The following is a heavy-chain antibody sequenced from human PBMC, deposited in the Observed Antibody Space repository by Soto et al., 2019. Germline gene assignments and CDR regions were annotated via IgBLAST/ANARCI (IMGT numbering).Heavy chain of an antibody. Sequence: LVKRYFKTAWDTFTDASVHWGRKAPGQGLEWMGWINLNSGDTNYAEKFRGRVTMTRDTSIITAYMELTRLKSDDTAVYYCARDLGGYDLYGPDTWGQGTLVTVPS. D-gene: IGHD5-12*01. J-gene: IGHJ5*02. CDR2: INLNSGDT. V-gene: IGHV1-2*02. CDR1: WDTFTDAS. CDR3: ARDLGGYDLYGPDT.